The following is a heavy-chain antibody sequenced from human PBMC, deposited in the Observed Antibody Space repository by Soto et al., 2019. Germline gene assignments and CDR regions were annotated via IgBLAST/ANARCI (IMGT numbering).Heavy chain of an antibody. CDR1: GFTFSSYG. Sequence: QVQLEESGGGVVQPGRSLRLSCAASGFTFSSYGMHWVRQAPGKGLEWVAVIWYDGSNKYYADSVKGRFTISRDNSKNALYLQMNSLGAEDTAVYYCARIPQIAVAGTRFGYFDLWVRGTLVTVSS. D-gene: IGHD6-19*01. J-gene: IGHJ2*01. CDR3: ARIPQIAVAGTRFGYFDL. CDR2: IWYDGSNK. V-gene: IGHV3-33*01.